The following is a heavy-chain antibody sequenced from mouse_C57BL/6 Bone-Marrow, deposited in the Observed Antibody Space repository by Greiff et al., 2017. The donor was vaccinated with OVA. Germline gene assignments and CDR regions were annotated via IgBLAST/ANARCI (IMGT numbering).Heavy chain of an antibody. CDR1: GYSFTGYY. Sequence: EVQLQQSGPELVKPGASVKISCKASGYSFTGYYMNWVKQSPEKSLEWIGEINPSTGGTTYNQKFKAKATLTVDKSSSTAYMQLKSLTSEDSAVYYCARSLGILYPCWYFDVWGTGTTVTVSS. V-gene: IGHV1-42*01. D-gene: IGHD2-1*01. J-gene: IGHJ1*03. CDR2: INPSTGGT. CDR3: ARSLGILYPCWYFDV.